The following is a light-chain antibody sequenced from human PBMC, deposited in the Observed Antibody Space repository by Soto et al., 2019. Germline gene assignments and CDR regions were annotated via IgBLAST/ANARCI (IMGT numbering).Light chain of an antibody. CDR3: SSYITSSTRV. V-gene: IGLV2-14*01. CDR2: EFT. J-gene: IGLJ1*01. Sequence: QSALTQPASVSGSPGQSITISCTGTSSDVGGYTYVSWYQQHPGKAPNLLIYEFTYRPAGVSNRFSGSKSGNTASLTISGLQADDEADYYCSSYITSSTRVFGTGTKLTVL. CDR1: SSDVGGYTY.